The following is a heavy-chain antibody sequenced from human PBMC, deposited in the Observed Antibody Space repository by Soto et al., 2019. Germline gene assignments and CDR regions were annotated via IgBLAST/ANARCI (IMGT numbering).Heavy chain of an antibody. Sequence: SSETLSLTCTVSGGSFSSTSYYWGWIRQPPGKGLEWIGSVYYTGTTEYNPSLKSRITISVDTSKRQFSLKVSSVTASDTAVYYCARTYSAVANFDSWGQGSLVTVSS. CDR3: ARTYSAVANFDS. CDR2: VYYTGTT. D-gene: IGHD6-19*01. CDR1: GGSFSSTSYY. J-gene: IGHJ4*02. V-gene: IGHV4-39*01.